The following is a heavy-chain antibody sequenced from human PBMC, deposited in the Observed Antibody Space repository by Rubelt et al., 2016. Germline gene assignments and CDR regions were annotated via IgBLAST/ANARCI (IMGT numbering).Heavy chain of an antibody. CDR1: GFTFSNYP. V-gene: IGHV3-74*01. Sequence: GGGLVQPGGSLRLSCAASGFTFSNYPMHWVRQAPGKGPVWVSRINTDGSSTNYADSVKGRFTISRDNAKNTLYLQMNSLRAEDTAVYYCARSSSGYFNWGQGTLVTVSS. D-gene: IGHD3-22*01. J-gene: IGHJ4*02. CDR2: INTDGSST. CDR3: ARSSSGYFN.